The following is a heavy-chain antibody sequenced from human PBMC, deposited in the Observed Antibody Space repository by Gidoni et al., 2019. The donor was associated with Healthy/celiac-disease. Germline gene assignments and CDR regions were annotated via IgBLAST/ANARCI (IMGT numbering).Heavy chain of an antibody. CDR1: GFSLSTSGMC. Sequence: QVTLRESGPALVKPTQTLTLTCTFSGFSLSTSGMCVSWIRQPPGKALEWLARIDWDDDKYYSTSLKTRLTISKDTSKNQVVLTMTNMDPVDTATYYCARITGLYSGYVTGDYYGMDVWGQGTTVTVSS. J-gene: IGHJ6*02. CDR2: IDWDDDK. D-gene: IGHD5-12*01. CDR3: ARITGLYSGYVTGDYYGMDV. V-gene: IGHV2-70*15.